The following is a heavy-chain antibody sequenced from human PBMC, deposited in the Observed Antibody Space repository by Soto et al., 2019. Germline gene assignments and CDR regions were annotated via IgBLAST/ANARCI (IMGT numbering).Heavy chain of an antibody. CDR2: INPNSGGT. CDR3: ARGGIVVVPAPHLFDY. CDR1: GDNFTSYG. Sequence: GESLKISCKASGDNFTSYGISWVRQAPGQGLEWMGWINPNSGGTNYAQKFQGWVTMTRDTSISTAYMELSRLRSDDTAVYYCARGGIVVVPAPHLFDYWGQGTLVTVSS. J-gene: IGHJ4*02. V-gene: IGHV1-2*04. D-gene: IGHD2-2*01.